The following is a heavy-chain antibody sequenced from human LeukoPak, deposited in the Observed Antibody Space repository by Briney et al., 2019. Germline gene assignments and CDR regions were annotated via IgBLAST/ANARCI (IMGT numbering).Heavy chain of an antibody. CDR3: ARPYCFSTNCYTIDP. Sequence: GESLKISCKTSGYTFTNYWIGWVRQMPGKGLEWMGIIYPDDSDTRYSPSFQGQVTISADKSISTAYLQWSSLKASDTAMYYCARPYCFSTNCYTIDPWGQGTLVTVSS. CDR2: IYPDDSDT. CDR1: GYTFTNYW. V-gene: IGHV5-51*01. J-gene: IGHJ5*02. D-gene: IGHD2-2*02.